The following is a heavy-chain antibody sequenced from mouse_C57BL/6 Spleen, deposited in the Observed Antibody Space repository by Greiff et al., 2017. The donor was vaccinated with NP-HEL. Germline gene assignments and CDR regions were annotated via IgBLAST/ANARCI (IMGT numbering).Heavy chain of an antibody. Sequence: VQLQQSGAELARPGASVKLSCTASGYTFTSYTMHWVKQRPGQGLEWIGYINPSSGYTKYNQKFKDKATLTTDKSSSTAYMQLSSLTSEDSAVYYCAKGDSSGYGCAYWGQGTLVTVSA. CDR3: AKGDSSGYGCAY. D-gene: IGHD3-2*02. J-gene: IGHJ3*01. V-gene: IGHV1-4*01. CDR1: GYTFTSYT. CDR2: INPSSGYT.